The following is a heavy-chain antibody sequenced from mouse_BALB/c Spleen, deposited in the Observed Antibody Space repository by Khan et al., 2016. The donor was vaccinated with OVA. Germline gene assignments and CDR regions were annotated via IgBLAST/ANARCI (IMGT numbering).Heavy chain of an antibody. J-gene: IGHJ4*01. CDR3: ARDGSRYNYAMDY. V-gene: IGHV3-2*02. D-gene: IGHD2-3*01. Sequence: EVQLQESGPGLVKPSQSLSLTCTVTGYSITSDYAWNWIRQFPGNKLEWMGYISSSGSINSNPALKSRISITRDKSKKQYFLQLNSVTTEDTTTYYCARDGSRYNYAMDYWGQGTSVTVSA. CDR2: ISSSGSI. CDR1: GYSITSDYA.